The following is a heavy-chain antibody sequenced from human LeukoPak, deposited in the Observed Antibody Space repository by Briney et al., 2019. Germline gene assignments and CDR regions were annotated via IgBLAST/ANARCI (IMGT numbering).Heavy chain of an antibody. D-gene: IGHD2-2*01. CDR2: MTGIGVST. CDR3: ARRSSNFDY. J-gene: IGHJ4*02. V-gene: IGHV3-23*01. Sequence: GGSLRLSCTASGFTFTNFAMSWVRQAPGKGLEWVSSMTGIGVSTYYADSVKGRFTISRDNSKNTLYLQMHSLRAEDTAVYYCARRSSNFDYWGQGTLVTVSS. CDR1: GFTFTNFA.